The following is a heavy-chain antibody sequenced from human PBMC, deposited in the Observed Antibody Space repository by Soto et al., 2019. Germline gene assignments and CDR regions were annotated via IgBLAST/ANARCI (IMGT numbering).Heavy chain of an antibody. D-gene: IGHD3-10*01. V-gene: IGHV3-9*01. J-gene: IGHJ6*02. Sequence: EVQLVESGGGLVQPGRSLRLSCAASGFSFEDYAMHWVRQAPGKGLEWVSGIAWYSGIIGYADSVKGRFTISSDNGKNSLYLKMNSLRPDDTALYYGAKDHYGSAIYGMDVWGQGTTVTVSS. CDR1: GFSFEDYA. CDR3: AKDHYGSAIYGMDV. CDR2: IAWYSGII.